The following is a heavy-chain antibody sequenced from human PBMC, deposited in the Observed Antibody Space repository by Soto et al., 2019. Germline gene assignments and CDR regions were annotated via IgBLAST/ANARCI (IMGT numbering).Heavy chain of an antibody. D-gene: IGHD3-3*01. CDR1: GFTLSSYS. CDR2: VSSSSSNI. J-gene: IGHJ4*01. V-gene: IGHV3-48*01. Sequence: EVQLVESGGGLVQPGGSLRLSCAASGFTLSSYSMNWVRQPPGKGLEWVSYVSSSSSNIYYADPVKGRFTISRDNAMNSVYLQMNSLRAEDTALYYCARGRAVTTHGPNLDYWGQGTLVTVSS. CDR3: ARGRAVTTHGPNLDY.